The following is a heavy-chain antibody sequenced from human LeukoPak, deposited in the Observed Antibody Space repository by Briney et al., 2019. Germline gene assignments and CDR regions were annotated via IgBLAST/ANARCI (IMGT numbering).Heavy chain of an antibody. J-gene: IGHJ3*02. D-gene: IGHD3-10*01. CDR1: GGSISSGGYS. CDR3: ARGFMVRGVHDAFDI. V-gene: IGHV4-30-2*01. Sequence: SETLSLTCAVSGGSISSGGYSWSWIRQPPGKGLEWIGYIYHSGSTYYNPSLKSRVTISVDRSKNQFSLKLSSVTAADTAVYYCARGFMVRGVHDAFDIWGQGTMVTVSS. CDR2: IYHSGST.